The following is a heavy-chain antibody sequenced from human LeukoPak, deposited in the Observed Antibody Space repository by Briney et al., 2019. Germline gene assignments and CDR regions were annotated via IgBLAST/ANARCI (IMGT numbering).Heavy chain of an antibody. Sequence: PGGSLRLSCAGSGFTFSSYSMNWVRQAPGKGLEWVSSITSGNNYIHYADSVKGRFTISRDNAKNTLYLQMNSLRAEDTAVYYCASSPSATTTYWGQGTLVTVSS. D-gene: IGHD4-17*01. CDR3: ASSPSATTTY. J-gene: IGHJ4*02. CDR2: ITSGNNYI. V-gene: IGHV3-21*01. CDR1: GFTFSSYS.